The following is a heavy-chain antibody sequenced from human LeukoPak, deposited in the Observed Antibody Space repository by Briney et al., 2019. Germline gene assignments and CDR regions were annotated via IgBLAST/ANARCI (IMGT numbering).Heavy chain of an antibody. Sequence: GVSLRLSCAASGFTFSSYAMLWVRQAPGKGLEWVSAISGSGGSTYYADSVKGRFTISRDNSKNTLYLQMNSLRAEDTAVYYCAKEGRRGSYPSIWGQGTLVTVSS. D-gene: IGHD1-26*01. J-gene: IGHJ4*02. V-gene: IGHV3-23*01. CDR2: ISGSGGST. CDR3: AKEGRRGSYPSI. CDR1: GFTFSSYA.